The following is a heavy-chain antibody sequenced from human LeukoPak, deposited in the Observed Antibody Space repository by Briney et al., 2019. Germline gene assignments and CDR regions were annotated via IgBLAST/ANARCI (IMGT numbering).Heavy chain of an antibody. CDR3: ARGGSGSFYGMDV. Sequence: ASVKVSCKASGYTFTSYAMHWVRQAPGQRREWMGWSNAGNGNTKYSQEFQGRVTITRDTSASTAYMELSSLRSEDMAVYYCARGGSGSFYGMDVWGQGTTVTVSS. CDR2: SNAGNGNT. J-gene: IGHJ6*02. CDR1: GYTFTSYA. V-gene: IGHV1-3*02. D-gene: IGHD3-10*01.